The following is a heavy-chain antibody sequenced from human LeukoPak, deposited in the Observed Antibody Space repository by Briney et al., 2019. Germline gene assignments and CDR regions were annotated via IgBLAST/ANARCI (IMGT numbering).Heavy chain of an antibody. J-gene: IGHJ4*02. CDR2: IGTAGDT. CDR3: ARDRLSGLDY. Sequence: GGSLRLSCAASGFTFSSYDMHWVRQATGKGLEWVAAIGTAGDTYYPGSVKGRFTISRDNAKNSLYLQMNSLRAVDTAVYYCARDRLSGLDYWGQGTLVTVSS. V-gene: IGHV3-13*01. CDR1: GFTFSSYD. D-gene: IGHD5/OR15-5a*01.